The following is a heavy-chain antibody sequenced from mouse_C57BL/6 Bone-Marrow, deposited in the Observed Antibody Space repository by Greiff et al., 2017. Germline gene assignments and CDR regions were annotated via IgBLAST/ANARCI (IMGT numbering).Heavy chain of an antibody. CDR2: ISSGGSYT. CDR1: GFTFRSSG. V-gene: IGHV5-6*01. CDR3: AGLASPWFAY. J-gene: IGHJ3*01. Sequence: EVLLVESGGDLVKPGGSLKLSCTAPGFTFRSSGMYWVRTTPDKRLEWVATISSGGSYTYYPDSVKGRFTISRDNSKNTLYLQMSSLKSEDTAMYYCAGLASPWFAYWCQGSLFIVSA.